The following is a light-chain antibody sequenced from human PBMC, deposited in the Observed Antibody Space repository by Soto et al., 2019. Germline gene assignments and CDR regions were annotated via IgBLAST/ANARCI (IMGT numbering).Light chain of an antibody. J-gene: IGKJ1*01. CDR2: GAS. CDR1: QGIRND. Sequence: AIQMTQSPSSLSASVGDTVTITCRASQGIRNDLGWYQQKPGNAPKLLIYGASSLQSGVPSRFSGSGSGTDFTLTISSLQPEDFATYYCLQDYNYPLTFGQGTKVEIK. CDR3: LQDYNYPLT. V-gene: IGKV1-6*01.